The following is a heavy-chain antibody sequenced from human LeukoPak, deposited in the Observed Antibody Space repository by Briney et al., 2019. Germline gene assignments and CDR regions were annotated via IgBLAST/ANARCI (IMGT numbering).Heavy chain of an antibody. D-gene: IGHD6-6*01. CDR3: AKDFRGIAARPYYFDY. V-gene: IGHV3-48*01. J-gene: IGHJ4*02. Sequence: GGSLRLSCAASEFTFSSYSMNWVRQAPGKGLEWVSYITNSGNSKSYADSVKGRFTISRDNTKNSLYLQMNSLRAEDTALYYCAKDFRGIAARPYYFDYWGQGTLVTVSS. CDR2: ITNSGNSK. CDR1: EFTFSSYS.